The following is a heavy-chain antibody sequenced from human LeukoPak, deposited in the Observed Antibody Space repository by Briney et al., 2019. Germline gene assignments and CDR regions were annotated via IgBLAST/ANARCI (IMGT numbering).Heavy chain of an antibody. D-gene: IGHD3-22*01. V-gene: IGHV4-59*01. Sequence: SETLSLTCSVSGGFNTHYYWSWVRQPPGKGPEWIEYFYHSGSTNYNPSLKSRVTISVDTSKNHFSLKLSSVTAADTAVYYCARGQWLPVFDFWGQGTLVTVSS. J-gene: IGHJ4*02. CDR1: GGFNTHYY. CDR3: ARGQWLPVFDF. CDR2: FYHSGST.